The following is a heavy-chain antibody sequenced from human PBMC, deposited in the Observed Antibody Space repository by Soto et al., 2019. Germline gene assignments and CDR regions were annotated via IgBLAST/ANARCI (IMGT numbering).Heavy chain of an antibody. D-gene: IGHD6-19*01. J-gene: IGHJ4*02. V-gene: IGHV3-30-3*01. CDR2: ISYDGSNK. CDR1: GFTFSSYA. CDR3: AGIAVAEPFDY. Sequence: GGSLRLSCAASGFTFSSYAMHWVRQAPGKGLEWVAVISYDGSNKYYADSVKGRFTISRDNSKNTLYLQMNSLRAEDTAVYYCAGIAVAEPFDYWGQGTLVTVSS.